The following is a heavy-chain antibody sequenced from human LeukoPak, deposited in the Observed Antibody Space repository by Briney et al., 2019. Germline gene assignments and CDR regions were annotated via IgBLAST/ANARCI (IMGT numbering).Heavy chain of an antibody. D-gene: IGHD2-15*01. CDR2: ISGSGGST. CDR3: AREYCSGGSCYGSAFDM. Sequence: PGGSLRLSCAASGFTFSSYAMSWVRQAPGKGLEWVSAISGSGGSTYYADSVKGRFTISRDNSKNTLYLQMNSLRAEDTAGYFCAREYCSGGSCYGSAFDMWGQGTMVTVSS. J-gene: IGHJ3*02. CDR1: GFTFSSYA. V-gene: IGHV3-23*01.